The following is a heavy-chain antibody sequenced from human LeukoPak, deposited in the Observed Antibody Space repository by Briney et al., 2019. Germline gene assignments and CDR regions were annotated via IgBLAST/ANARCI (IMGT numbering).Heavy chain of an antibody. CDR1: GGSFSGYY. Sequence: PSETLSLTCAVYGGSFSGYYWSWIRRPPGKGLEWIGEINHSGSTNYNPSLKSRVTISVDTSKNQFSLKLSSVTAADTAVYYCARDDYDSSGYRYHRALDYWGQRTLVTVSS. CDR2: INHSGST. V-gene: IGHV4-34*01. J-gene: IGHJ4*02. D-gene: IGHD3-22*01. CDR3: ARDDYDSSGYRYHRALDY.